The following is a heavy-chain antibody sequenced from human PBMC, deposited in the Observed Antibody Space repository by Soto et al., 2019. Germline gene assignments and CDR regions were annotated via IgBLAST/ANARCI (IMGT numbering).Heavy chain of an antibody. D-gene: IGHD2-2*01. V-gene: IGHV4-4*07. CDR3: EREAGYCTSTSCSRLMGWFDP. Sequence: SETLSLTXTVSGDSISDYYWNWIRQPAGKGLEWIGHISASGNTNYNPSLRSRVTMSVDTSKNQFSLKVTSVTAADTAVYFCEREAGYCTSTSCSRLMGWFDPWGRGTLVTVSS. CDR1: GDSISDYY. CDR2: ISASGNT. J-gene: IGHJ5*02.